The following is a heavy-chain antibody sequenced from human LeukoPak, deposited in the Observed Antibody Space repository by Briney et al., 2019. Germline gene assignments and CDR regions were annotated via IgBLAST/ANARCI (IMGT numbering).Heavy chain of an antibody. CDR2: IIPIFGTA. J-gene: IGHJ5*02. D-gene: IGHD6-13*01. CDR1: GGTFSSYA. V-gene: IGHV1-69*01. Sequence: SVKVSCKASGGTFSSYAISWVRQAPGQGLEWMGGIIPIFGTANYAQKFQGRVTITADESTSTAYMELSSLRSEDTAVYYCARGGPHNKGHGYSSSWYLLPPQNWFDPWGQGTLVTVSS. CDR3: ARGGPHNKGHGYSSSWYLLPPQNWFDP.